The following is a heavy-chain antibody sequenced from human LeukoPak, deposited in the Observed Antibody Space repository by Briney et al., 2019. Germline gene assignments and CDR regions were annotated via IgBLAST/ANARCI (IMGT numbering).Heavy chain of an antibody. V-gene: IGHV3-23*01. CDR3: AKEVTYYDSLTGYYISGYFDY. CDR1: GFTFSSYP. CDR2: ISGSGGVT. Sequence: PGGSLRLSCAASGFTFSSYPMSWVRQAPGKGLEWVSAISGSGGVTYYTDSVKGRFTISRDNSKNTLYLQMNSLRAEDTAVYYCAKEVTYYDSLTGYYISGYFDYWGQGTLVTVSS. J-gene: IGHJ4*02. D-gene: IGHD3-9*01.